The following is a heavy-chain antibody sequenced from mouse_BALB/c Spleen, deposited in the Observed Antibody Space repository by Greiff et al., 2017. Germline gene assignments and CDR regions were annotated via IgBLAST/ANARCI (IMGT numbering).Heavy chain of an antibody. D-gene: IGHD1-1*01. CDR1: GFTFSSFG. V-gene: IGHV5-17*02. CDR3: ARHYYGSSYDAMDY. Sequence: EVQLVESGGGLVQPGGSRKLSCAASGFTFSSFGMHWVRQAPEKGLEWVAYISSGSSTIYYADTVKGRFTISRDNPKNTLFLQMTSLRSEDTAMYYCARHYYGSSYDAMDYWGQGTSVTVSS. J-gene: IGHJ4*01. CDR2: ISSGSSTI.